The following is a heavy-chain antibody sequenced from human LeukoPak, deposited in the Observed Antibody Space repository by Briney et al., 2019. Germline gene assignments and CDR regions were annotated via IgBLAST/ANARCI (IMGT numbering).Heavy chain of an antibody. Sequence: GGSLRLSCAASGFTFSSYSMNWVRQAPGKGLEWVSSISSSSSYIYYADSVKGRFTISRDNSKNTLYLQMNSLRAEDTAVYYCARGNYWYFDLWGRGTLVTVSS. CDR2: ISSSSSYI. V-gene: IGHV3-21*01. CDR1: GFTFSSYS. CDR3: ARGNYWYFDL. J-gene: IGHJ2*01.